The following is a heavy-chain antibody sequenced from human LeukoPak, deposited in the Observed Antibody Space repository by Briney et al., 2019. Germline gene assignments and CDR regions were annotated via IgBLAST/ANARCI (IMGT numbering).Heavy chain of an antibody. D-gene: IGHD3-10*01. Sequence: PGGSLRLSCAASGFTVSSNYMSWVRQAPGKGLQWVSVIYSGGSTYYADSVKGRFTISRDNSKYTLYLQMNSLRAEDTAGYYCGGELERVVIHNWDQEPRFAVSS. J-gene: IGHJ4*01. CDR2: IYSGGST. CDR3: GGELERVVIHN. V-gene: IGHV3-53*01. CDR1: GFTVSSNY.